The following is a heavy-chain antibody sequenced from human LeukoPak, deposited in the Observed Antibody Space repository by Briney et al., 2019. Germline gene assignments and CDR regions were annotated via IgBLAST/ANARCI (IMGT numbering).Heavy chain of an antibody. D-gene: IGHD2-21*02. V-gene: IGHV3-23*01. CDR2: ISGSGVTT. Sequence: PGGSLRLSCASSGFAFSSYAMSWVRQAPGMGLEWVSAISGSGVTTYYADSVKGRFTVSRGNSKNTLYLQMNSLRAEDTAVYYCAKAPYCGGDCYNLDSWGQGTLVTVSS. CDR3: AKAPYCGGDCYNLDS. J-gene: IGHJ4*02. CDR1: GFAFSSYA.